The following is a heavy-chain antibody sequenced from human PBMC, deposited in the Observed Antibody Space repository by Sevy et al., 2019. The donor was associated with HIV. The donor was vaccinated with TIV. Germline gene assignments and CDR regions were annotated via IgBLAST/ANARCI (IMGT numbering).Heavy chain of an antibody. CDR3: ARVPRCIAAAGTCYYYGMDV. D-gene: IGHD6-13*01. Sequence: KQSQTLSLTCAISGDSVSSNSAAWNWIRQSPSRGLEWLGRTYYRSKWYNDYAGAVKSRITINPDTSKNQFSLHLNSVTPEDTAVYYCARVPRCIAAAGTCYYYGMDVWGQGTTVTVSS. V-gene: IGHV6-1*01. CDR1: GDSVSSNSAA. CDR2: TYYRSKWYN. J-gene: IGHJ6*02.